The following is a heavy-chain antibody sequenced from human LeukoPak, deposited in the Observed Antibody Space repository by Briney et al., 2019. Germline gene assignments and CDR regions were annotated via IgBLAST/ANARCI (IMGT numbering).Heavy chain of an antibody. J-gene: IGHJ6*03. V-gene: IGHV3-30*04. CDR2: ISDDGRDI. D-gene: IGHD6-6*01. CDR1: GFTFSTFP. Sequence: GTSLRLSCEASGFTFSTFPMHWARQTPDKGLEWVAVISDDGRDIYYADSVKGQFTISRDNSKNTLYLQMNSLSPEDTAVAYCARVGRVSIYPSYMDVWGKGTTVTVSS. CDR3: ARVGRVSIYPSYMDV.